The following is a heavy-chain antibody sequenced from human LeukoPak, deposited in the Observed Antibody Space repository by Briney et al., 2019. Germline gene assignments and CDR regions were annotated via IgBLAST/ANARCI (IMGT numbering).Heavy chain of an antibody. CDR2: IVVGSGNT. J-gene: IGHJ4*02. CDR3: AAVGVGAGEFDY. D-gene: IGHD1-26*01. Sequence: ASVKVSCKASGFTFTSSAVQWVRQARGQRLEWIGWIVVGSGNTNYAQKFQERVTITRDMSTSTAYMELSSLRSEDTAVYYCAAVGVGAGEFDYWGQGTLVTVSS. V-gene: IGHV1-58*01. CDR1: GFTFTSSA.